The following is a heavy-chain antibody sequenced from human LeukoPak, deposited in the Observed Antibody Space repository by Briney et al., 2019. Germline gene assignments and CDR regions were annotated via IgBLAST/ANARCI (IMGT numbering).Heavy chain of an antibody. CDR2: ISAYNGNT. Sequence: AASVKVSCKASGYTFTSYGISWVRQAPGQGLEWMGWISAYNGNTNYAQKLQGRVTMTTDTSTSTAYMELRSLRSDDTAVYYCARFRTAHYYDSSGYYPPGYWGQGTLVTVSS. CDR3: ARFRTAHYYDSSGYYPPGY. J-gene: IGHJ4*02. CDR1: GYTFTSYG. V-gene: IGHV1-18*01. D-gene: IGHD3-22*01.